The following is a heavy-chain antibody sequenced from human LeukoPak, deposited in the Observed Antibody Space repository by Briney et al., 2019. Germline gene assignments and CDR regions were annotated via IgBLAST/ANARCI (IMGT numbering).Heavy chain of an antibody. Sequence: GSLRLSCAPSGFTFSSYWMSWVRQAPGKGLEWVSGISGSGGSTYYADSVKGRFTISRDKSKNTLYLLMISLRAEDTAVYYCAIRKQQVVPPRAYPYYYGMDVWGQGTTVTVSS. D-gene: IGHD6-13*01. CDR2: ISGSGGST. V-gene: IGHV3-23*01. CDR1: GFTFSSYW. J-gene: IGHJ6*02. CDR3: AIRKQQVVPPRAYPYYYGMDV.